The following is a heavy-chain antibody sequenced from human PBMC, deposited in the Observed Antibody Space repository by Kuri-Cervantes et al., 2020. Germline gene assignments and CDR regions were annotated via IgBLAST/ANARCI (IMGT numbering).Heavy chain of an antibody. CDR3: ARASVGLRYFDWLPYYFDY. Sequence: ASVKVSCKASGYTFTSYGISWVRRTPGQGLEWMGWISAYNGNTNYAQKLQGRVTMTTDTSTSTAYMELRSLRSDDTAVYYCARASVGLRYFDWLPYYFDYWGQGTLVTVSS. D-gene: IGHD3-9*01. CDR2: ISAYNGNT. V-gene: IGHV1-18*01. CDR1: GYTFTSYG. J-gene: IGHJ4*02.